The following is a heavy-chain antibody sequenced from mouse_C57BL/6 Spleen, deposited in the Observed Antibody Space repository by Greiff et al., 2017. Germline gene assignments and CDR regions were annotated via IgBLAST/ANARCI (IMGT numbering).Heavy chain of an antibody. J-gene: IGHJ4*01. Sequence: VKLQQSGAELVRPGTSVKVSCKASGYAFTNYLIEWVKQRPGQGLEWIGVINPGSGGTNYNEKFKGKATLTADKSSSTAYMQLSSLTSEDSAVYFCARYGYYPFYAMDYWGQGTSVTVSS. V-gene: IGHV1-54*01. CDR1: GYAFTNYL. D-gene: IGHD2-3*01. CDR2: INPGSGGT. CDR3: ARYGYYPFYAMDY.